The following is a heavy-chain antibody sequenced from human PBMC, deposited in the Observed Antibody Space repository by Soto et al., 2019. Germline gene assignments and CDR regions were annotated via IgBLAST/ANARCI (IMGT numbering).Heavy chain of an antibody. Sequence: LSLTCTVSGGSISSSSYYWGWIRQPPGKGLEWIGSIYYSGSTYYNPSLKSRVTISVDTSKNQFSLKLSSVTAADTAVYYCARPGRDYYYYGMDVWGQGTTVTVSS. CDR3: ARPGRDYYYYGMDV. D-gene: IGHD3-10*01. V-gene: IGHV4-39*01. J-gene: IGHJ6*02. CDR1: GGSISSSSYY. CDR2: IYYSGST.